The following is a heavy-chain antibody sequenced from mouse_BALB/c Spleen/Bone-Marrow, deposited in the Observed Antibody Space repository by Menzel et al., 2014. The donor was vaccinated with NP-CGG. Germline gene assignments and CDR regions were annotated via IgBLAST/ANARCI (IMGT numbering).Heavy chain of an antibody. CDR1: GFSLTSYG. V-gene: IGHV2-9*02. J-gene: IGHJ4*01. CDR2: IWAGGST. Sequence: VQRVESGPGLVAPSQSPSITCTVSGFSLTSYGVHWVRQPPGKGLEWLGVIWAGGSTNYNSALMSRLSISKDNSKSQVFLKMNSLQTDDTAMYYCARDGVYGSHYYAMDYWGQGTSVTVSS. CDR3: ARDGVYGSHYYAMDY. D-gene: IGHD1-1*02.